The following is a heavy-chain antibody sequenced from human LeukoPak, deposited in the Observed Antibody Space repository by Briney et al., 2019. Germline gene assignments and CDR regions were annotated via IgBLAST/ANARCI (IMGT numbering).Heavy chain of an antibody. CDR1: GGTFSSYA. Sequence: SVKVSRKASGGTFSSYAISWVRQAPGQGLEWMGGIIPIFGAANYAQKFQGRVTITADESTSTAYMELSSLRAEDTAVYYCARGEDPGAFDIWGQGTMVTVSS. CDR3: ARGEDPGAFDI. J-gene: IGHJ3*02. V-gene: IGHV1-69*13. CDR2: IIPIFGAA.